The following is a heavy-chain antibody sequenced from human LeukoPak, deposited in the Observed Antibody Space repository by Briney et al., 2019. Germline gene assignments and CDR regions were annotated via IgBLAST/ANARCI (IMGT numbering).Heavy chain of an antibody. CDR3: VSAYGGLLDY. Sequence: GGSLRLSCAASGFTFNTYEMNWVRQAPGTGLEWISYISANGDTIYYADSVGGRFTISRDNAKNSLYLLMNSLRAEDTALYYCVSAYGGLLDYWGQGSLVTVSS. CDR1: GFTFNTYE. V-gene: IGHV3-48*03. CDR2: ISANGDTI. J-gene: IGHJ4*02. D-gene: IGHD3-16*01.